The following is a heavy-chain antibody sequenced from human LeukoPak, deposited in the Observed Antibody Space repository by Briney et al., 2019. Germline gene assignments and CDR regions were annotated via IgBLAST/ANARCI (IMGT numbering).Heavy chain of an antibody. V-gene: IGHV4-39*01. CDR2: IYYSGDT. Sequence: SETLSLTCTVSGGSISSSSYYWGWIRQPPGKGLEWIGSIYYSGDTYYNPSLKSRRVTISVDTSKNQFSLRLSSVTAADTAVYYCARHQWHYYYYMCVWGNGSTVTVSS. D-gene: IGHD6-19*01. CDR1: GGSISSSSYY. J-gene: IGHJ6*03. CDR3: ARHQWHYYYYMCV.